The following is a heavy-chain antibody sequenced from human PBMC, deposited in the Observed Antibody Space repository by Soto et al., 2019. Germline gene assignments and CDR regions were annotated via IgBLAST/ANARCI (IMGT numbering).Heavy chain of an antibody. Sequence: PGGSLRLSCAASGFTFSSYGMHWVRQAPGKGLEWVAVIWYDGSNKYYADSVKGRFTISRDNSKNTLYLQMDSLRAEDTAVYYCSRESDPAAQRIEVYLDYWGQGTLVTVSS. CDR3: SRESDPAAQRIEVYLDY. D-gene: IGHD2-15*01. V-gene: IGHV3-33*01. CDR2: IWYDGSNK. J-gene: IGHJ4*02. CDR1: GFTFSSYG.